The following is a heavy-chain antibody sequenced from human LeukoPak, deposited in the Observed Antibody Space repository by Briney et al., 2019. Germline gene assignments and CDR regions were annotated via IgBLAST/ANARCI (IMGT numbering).Heavy chain of an antibody. CDR2: VDAGGDT. Sequence: GGSLRLSCEVSGFTFSTYDMHWVRQGTGKGLEWVSTVDAGGDTYYPASVKGRFTISRDNAKNSLYLQMNSLRAGDTAVYYCARVTEGPSDGWYFDLWGRGTLVTVSS. CDR3: ARVTEGPSDGWYFDL. J-gene: IGHJ2*01. D-gene: IGHD2-8*02. CDR1: GFTFSTYD. V-gene: IGHV3-13*01.